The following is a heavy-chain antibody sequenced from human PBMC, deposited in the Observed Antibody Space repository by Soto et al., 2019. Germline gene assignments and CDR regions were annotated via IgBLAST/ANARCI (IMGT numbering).Heavy chain of an antibody. D-gene: IGHD3-3*01. J-gene: IGHJ6*02. Sequence: SETLSLTCAVYGGSFSGYYWSWIRQPPGKGLEWIGEINHSGSTNYNPSLKSRVTISVDTSKNQFSLKLSSVTAADTAVYYCARALGYDFWSGYSYYYYYGMDVWGQGTTVTVSS. V-gene: IGHV4-34*01. CDR1: GGSFSGYY. CDR3: ARALGYDFWSGYSYYYYYGMDV. CDR2: INHSGST.